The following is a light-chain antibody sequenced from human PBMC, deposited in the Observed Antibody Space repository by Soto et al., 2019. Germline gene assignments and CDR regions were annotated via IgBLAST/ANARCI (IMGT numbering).Light chain of an antibody. CDR2: DAS. CDR1: QSISSW. J-gene: IGKJ1*01. V-gene: IGKV1-5*01. Sequence: DIQMTQSPSTLSASVGDRVTITCRASQSISSWLAWYQQKPGQAPKLLIYDASSLESGVPSRFSGSGSGTEFTLTISSLRPDDFATYYCQQYNTWTFGQGTKVEIK. CDR3: QQYNTWT.